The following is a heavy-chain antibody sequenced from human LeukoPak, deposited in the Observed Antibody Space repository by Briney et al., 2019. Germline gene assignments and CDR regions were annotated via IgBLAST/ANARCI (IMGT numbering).Heavy chain of an antibody. J-gene: IGHJ4*02. CDR3: ARDGGYSAHDY. CDR1: DYTFTSYA. D-gene: IGHD5-18*01. V-gene: IGHV1-18*01. Sequence: ASVKVSFKASDYTFTSYAFSWVRQAPGQGLEWMGWISPYSGHTKYAQIFQGRVTMTTDTSTSTASMALRSLRSDDTAVYYCARDGGYSAHDYWGQGTLVTVSS. CDR2: ISPYSGHT.